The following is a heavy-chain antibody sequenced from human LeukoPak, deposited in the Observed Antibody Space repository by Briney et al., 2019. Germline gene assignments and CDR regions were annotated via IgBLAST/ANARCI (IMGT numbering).Heavy chain of an antibody. V-gene: IGHV4-59*01. D-gene: IGHD3-22*01. J-gene: IGHJ4*02. Sequence: SETLSLTCTVSGGSISSYYWSWIRQPPGKGLEWIGYIYYSGSTNCNPSLKSRVTISVDTSKNQFSLKLSSVTAADTAVYYCARARYDSSGYYDYWGQGTLVTVSS. CDR2: IYYSGST. CDR3: ARARYDSSGYYDY. CDR1: GGSISSYY.